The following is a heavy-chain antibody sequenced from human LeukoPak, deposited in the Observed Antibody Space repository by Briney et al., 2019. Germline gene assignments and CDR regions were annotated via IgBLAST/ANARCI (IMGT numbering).Heavy chain of an antibody. D-gene: IGHD4-17*01. J-gene: IGHJ4*02. CDR1: GGSISPYY. V-gene: IGHV4-59*01. CDR3: ARAGSYRLTTTL. CDR2: ISYSGST. Sequence: SSETLSLTCAVSGGSISPYYWMWIRQPPGKGLEWIGYISYSGSTSFNPSLKSRVTISLDTSTNQVSLKLSSVTAADPAVYYCARAGSYRLTTTLWGQGTLVTVSS.